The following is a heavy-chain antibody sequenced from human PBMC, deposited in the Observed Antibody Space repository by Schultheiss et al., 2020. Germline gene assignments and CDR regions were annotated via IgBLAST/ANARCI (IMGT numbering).Heavy chain of an antibody. D-gene: IGHD4-23*01. CDR2: ISSSSSYI. CDR3: AREPRGRYGGDSPYYFDY. V-gene: IGHV3-21*01. Sequence: GGSLRLSCAASGFTFSSYSMNWVRQAPGKGLEWVSSISSSSSYIYYADSVKGRFTISRDNAKNSLYLQMNSLRAEDTAVYYCAREPRGRYGGDSPYYFDYWGQGTLVTVSS. J-gene: IGHJ4*02. CDR1: GFTFSSYS.